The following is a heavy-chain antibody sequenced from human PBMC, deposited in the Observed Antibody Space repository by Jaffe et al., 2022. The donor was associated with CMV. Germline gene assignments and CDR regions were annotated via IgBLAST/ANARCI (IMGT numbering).Heavy chain of an antibody. D-gene: IGHD3-16*01. V-gene: IGHV4-34*01. J-gene: IGHJ4*02. Sequence: QVQLQQWGAGLLKPSETLSLTCAVYGGSFSGYYWSWIRQPPGKGLEWIGEINHSGSTNYNPSLKSRVTISVDTSKNQFSLKLSSVTAADTAVYYCARGLPYIFDYWGQGTLVTVSS. CDR3: ARGLPYIFDY. CDR1: GGSFSGYY. CDR2: INHSGST.